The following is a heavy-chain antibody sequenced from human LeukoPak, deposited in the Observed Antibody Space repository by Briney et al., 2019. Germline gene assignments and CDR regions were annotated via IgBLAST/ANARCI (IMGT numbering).Heavy chain of an antibody. CDR1: GGSISTYY. Sequence: PSETLSLTCTVSGGSISTYYWSWIRQPPGKGLEWIGYIYYTGTTNYNPSLKSRVTISVDASKNQFSLNVNSMTAADTALYYCARGLSWGPYYFDYWGQGTLVTVSS. J-gene: IGHJ4*02. CDR2: IYYTGTT. D-gene: IGHD7-27*01. CDR3: ARGLSWGPYYFDY. V-gene: IGHV4-59*01.